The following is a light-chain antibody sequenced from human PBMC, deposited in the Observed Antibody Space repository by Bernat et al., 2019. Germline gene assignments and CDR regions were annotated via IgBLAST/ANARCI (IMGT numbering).Light chain of an antibody. CDR3: QLWDGATAHFV. V-gene: IGLV3-21*04. CDR1: NIGYKS. CDR2: SDS. J-gene: IGLJ1*01. Sequence: YVLTQPPAVSGAPGETASVSCEGDNIGYKSVHWYQQKPGQAPVLLIYSDSARPSGIPERFSDSNSGNRATLTINRVESGDEADYYCQLWDGATAHFVFGTGTHVTVL.